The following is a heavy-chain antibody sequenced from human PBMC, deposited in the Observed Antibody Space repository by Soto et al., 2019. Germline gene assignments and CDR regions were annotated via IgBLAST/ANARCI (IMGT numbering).Heavy chain of an antibody. J-gene: IGHJ6*03. CDR3: ARDSRFLEWLLSNYYYYYYYMDV. V-gene: IGHV3-48*01. CDR2: ISSSSSTI. CDR1: GFPFSSYS. D-gene: IGHD3-3*01. Sequence: GGSLRLSCAASGFPFSSYSMNWVRQAPGKGLEWVSYISSSSSTIYYADSVKGRFTISRDNAKNSLYLQMNSLRAEDTAVYYCARDSRFLEWLLSNYYYYYYYMDVWGKGTTVTVSS.